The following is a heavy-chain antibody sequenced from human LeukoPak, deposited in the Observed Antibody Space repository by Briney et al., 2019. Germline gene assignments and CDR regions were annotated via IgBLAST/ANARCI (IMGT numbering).Heavy chain of an antibody. CDR1: GLTFNEFG. Sequence: GGSLRLSCTASGLTFNEFGVHWVRQAPGQGLEWVALIWYDGSNKYYADSVKGRFTISRDNSKNTVYLQMNSLRVEDTAIYYCARDRPTGSYYSIDYWGQGIQATVSS. J-gene: IGHJ4*02. D-gene: IGHD1-26*01. CDR2: IWYDGSNK. CDR3: ARDRPTGSYYSIDY. V-gene: IGHV3-33*01.